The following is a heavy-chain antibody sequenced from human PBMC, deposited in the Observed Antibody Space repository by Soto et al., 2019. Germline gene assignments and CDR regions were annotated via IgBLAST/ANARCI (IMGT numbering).Heavy chain of an antibody. CDR3: ARRGEIAAADDDYYYYYMDV. V-gene: IGHV5-10-1*01. D-gene: IGHD6-13*01. Sequence: GESLKISCKGSGYSFTSYWISWVRQMPGKGLEWMGRIDPSDSYTNYSPSFQGHVTISADKSISTAYLQWSSLKASDTAMYYCARRGEIAAADDDYYYYYMDVWGKGTTVTVSS. CDR2: IDPSDSYT. CDR1: GYSFTSYW. J-gene: IGHJ6*03.